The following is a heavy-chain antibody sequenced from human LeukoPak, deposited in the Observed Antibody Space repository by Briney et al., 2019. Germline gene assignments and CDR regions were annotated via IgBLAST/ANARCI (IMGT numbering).Heavy chain of an antibody. CDR3: ARVIKGGYDFWSGPYYFDC. J-gene: IGHJ4*02. D-gene: IGHD3-3*01. V-gene: IGHV1-2*06. Sequence: ASVKVSCKASGYTFTGYYMHWVRQAPGQGLEWMGRINPNSGGTNYAQKFQGRVTMTRDTSTTTVYMELRSLRSEDTAVYYCARVIKGGYDFWSGPYYFDCWGQGTLVTVSS. CDR1: GYTFTGYY. CDR2: INPNSGGT.